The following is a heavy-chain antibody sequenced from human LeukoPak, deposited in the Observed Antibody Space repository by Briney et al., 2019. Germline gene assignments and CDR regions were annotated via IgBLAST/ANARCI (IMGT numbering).Heavy chain of an antibody. Sequence: ASVKVSCKASGYTFTSYSMNWVRQAPGQGPEWLGWINTNTGNPTYAQGFTGRFVFSLDTSVNTAYLQISSLKAEDTAVYYCARVVHPYDYESSGLTYDAFDIWGRGTMVTVSS. CDR1: GYTFTSYS. V-gene: IGHV7-4-1*02. J-gene: IGHJ3*02. CDR3: ARVVHPYDYESSGLTYDAFDI. D-gene: IGHD3-22*01. CDR2: INTNTGNP.